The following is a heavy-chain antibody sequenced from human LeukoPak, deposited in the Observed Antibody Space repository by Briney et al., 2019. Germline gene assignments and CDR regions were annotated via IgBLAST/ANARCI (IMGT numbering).Heavy chain of an antibody. CDR2: IKPNSGGT. CDR3: ASVQFGRSDGGVY. J-gene: IGHJ4*02. CDR1: GYTSTGYY. D-gene: IGHD2-15*01. V-gene: IGHV1-2*02. Sequence: ASVKVSCKASGYTSTGYYIHWMRQAPGQGLEWMGWIKPNSGGTNYEQKFQGRVTMTRDTSISTDFMELSRLRSDETAVYYCASVQFGRSDGGVYWGQGTRVTVSS.